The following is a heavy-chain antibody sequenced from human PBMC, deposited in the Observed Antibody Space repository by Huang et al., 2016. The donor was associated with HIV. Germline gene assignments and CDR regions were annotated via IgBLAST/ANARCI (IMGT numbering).Heavy chain of an antibody. V-gene: IGHV1-18*04. CDR2: ISTKNGYT. Sequence: QVQLVQSGGEVKKPGASVKVSCKASDYTFTSYGISWVRQAPGQGLEGMGWISTKNGYTNYAQKFQGRVTMTTDTSTSTAYMELRSLRSDDTAVYYCGGSSGYWSFDYWGQGTLVTVSS. CDR1: DYTFTSYG. CDR3: GGSSGYWSFDY. J-gene: IGHJ4*02. D-gene: IGHD3-22*01.